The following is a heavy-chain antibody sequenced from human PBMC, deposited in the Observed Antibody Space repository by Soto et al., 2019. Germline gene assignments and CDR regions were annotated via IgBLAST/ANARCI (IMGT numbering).Heavy chain of an antibody. D-gene: IGHD3-10*01. CDR2: IIPMLGMS. Sequence: QVQLVQSGAEVKKPGSPVRVSCTASGDTFNFYTISWVRQVPGQVPEWMGRIIPMLGMSNYAQKFQGRVTIMADKSTRTVYMNLSGLTSEDTAVYYCATNYGSGSTHFDYWGQGTLVTVSS. CDR1: GDTFNFYT. V-gene: IGHV1-69*02. J-gene: IGHJ4*02. CDR3: ATNYGSGSTHFDY.